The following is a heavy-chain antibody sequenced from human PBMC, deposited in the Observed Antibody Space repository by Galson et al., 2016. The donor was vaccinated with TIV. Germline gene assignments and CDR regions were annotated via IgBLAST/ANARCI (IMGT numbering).Heavy chain of an antibody. CDR3: VRDICTSVDCDPFDY. CDR1: GSSITNYG. Sequence: SLRLSCAASGSSITNYGIHWVRQSPGRGLEAVGILRYNGNSNYYLESVKGRFTMSRDTSKNTVYLEMNSLRTEDTAVYYCVRDICTSVDCDPFDYWGQGTQVTVSS. CDR2: LRYNGNSN. V-gene: IGHV3-30*19. D-gene: IGHD2-8*02. J-gene: IGHJ4*02.